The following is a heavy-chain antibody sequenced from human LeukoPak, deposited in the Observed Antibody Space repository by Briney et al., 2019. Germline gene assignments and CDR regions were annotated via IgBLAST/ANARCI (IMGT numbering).Heavy chain of an antibody. Sequence: SETLSLTCTVSGGSISSGNYYWGWIRQPPGKGLEWIGSIYHSGSTYYNPSLKSRVTISVDTSKNQFSLKLSSVTAADTAVYYCARVDYGSGSYSVNYFDYWGQGTLVTVSS. CDR2: IYHSGST. V-gene: IGHV4-39*07. D-gene: IGHD3-10*01. CDR3: ARVDYGSGSYSVNYFDY. J-gene: IGHJ4*02. CDR1: GGSISSGNYY.